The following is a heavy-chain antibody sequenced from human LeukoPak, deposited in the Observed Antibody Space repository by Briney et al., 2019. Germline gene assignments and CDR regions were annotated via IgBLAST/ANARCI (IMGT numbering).Heavy chain of an antibody. CDR3: AKGTRDYYYYGMDV. V-gene: IGHV3-30*18. J-gene: IGHJ6*02. Sequence: GRSLRLSCAASGFTFSSYGMHWVRQAPGKGLEWVAVISHDGSNKYYADSVKGRFTISRDNSKNTLYLQMNSLRAEDTAVYYCAKGTRDYYYYGMDVWGQGTTVTASS. CDR2: ISHDGSNK. CDR1: GFTFSSYG.